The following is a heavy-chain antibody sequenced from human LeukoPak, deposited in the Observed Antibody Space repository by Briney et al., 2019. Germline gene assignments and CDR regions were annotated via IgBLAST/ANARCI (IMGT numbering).Heavy chain of an antibody. CDR2: ISSSNNNI. Sequence: GSLRLSCVVSGFTFSTYEMNWVRQAPGEGLEWVSHISSSNNNIQYADSVKGRFTISRDNSKNTLYLQMNSLRAEDTAVYYCAKSPGYSSSWYDYWGQGTLVTVSS. V-gene: IGHV3-48*03. CDR1: GFTFSTYE. J-gene: IGHJ4*02. D-gene: IGHD6-13*01. CDR3: AKSPGYSSSWYDY.